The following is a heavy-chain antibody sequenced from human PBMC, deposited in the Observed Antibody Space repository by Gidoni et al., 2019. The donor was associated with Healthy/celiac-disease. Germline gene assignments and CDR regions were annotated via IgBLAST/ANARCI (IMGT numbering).Heavy chain of an antibody. CDR3: ARVYYYDSSGYYYRFDAFDI. D-gene: IGHD3-22*01. J-gene: IGHJ3*02. V-gene: IGHV1-69*01. Sequence: QVQLVQSGAEVKKPGSSVKVSCKASGGTFSSYAISWVRQAPGQGLEWMGGIIPIFGTANYAQKFQGRVTITADESTSTAYMELSSLRSEDTAVYYCARVYYYDSSGYYYRFDAFDIWGQGTMVTVSS. CDR1: GGTFSSYA. CDR2: IIPIFGTA.